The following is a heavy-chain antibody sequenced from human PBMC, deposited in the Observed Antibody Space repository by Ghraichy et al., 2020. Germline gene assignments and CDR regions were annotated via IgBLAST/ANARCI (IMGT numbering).Heavy chain of an antibody. V-gene: IGHV3-23*01. CDR2: ISGSGGST. CDR3: AKCARGNNYDFWSGYYFLYDYFDY. D-gene: IGHD3-3*01. Sequence: GESLNISCAASGFTFSSYAMSWVRQAPGKGLEWVSAISGSGGSTYYADSVKGRFTISRDNSKNTLYLQMNSLRAEDTAVYYCAKCARGNNYDFWSGYYFLYDYFDYWGQGTLVTVSS. J-gene: IGHJ4*02. CDR1: GFTFSSYA.